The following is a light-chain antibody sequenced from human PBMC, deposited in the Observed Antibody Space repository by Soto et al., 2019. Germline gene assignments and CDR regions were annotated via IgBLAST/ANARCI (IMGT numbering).Light chain of an antibody. CDR3: QQYSSSYETSLYT. CDR2: GSY. Sequence: EIVLTQSPGTLSLSPGETATLSCRASQSVSSSYLAWYQQKPGQAPRLLVYGSYHRATGIADRFSGSGSGTDFTLTISRLEPEDFAVYYCQQYSSSYETSLYTFGQGTKVEIK. CDR1: QSVSSSY. J-gene: IGKJ2*01. V-gene: IGKV3-20*01.